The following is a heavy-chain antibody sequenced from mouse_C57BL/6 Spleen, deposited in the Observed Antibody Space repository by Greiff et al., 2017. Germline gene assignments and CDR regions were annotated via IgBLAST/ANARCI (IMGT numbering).Heavy chain of an antibody. CDR3: ARGGITAVAYIDY. D-gene: IGHD1-1*01. CDR1: GYTFTSYW. J-gene: IGHJ2*01. CDR2: INPSSGYT. V-gene: IGHV1-7*01. Sequence: QVQLQQPGAELAKPGASVKLSCKASGYTFTSYWMHWVKQRPGRGLEWIGYINPSSGYTKYNQKFKDKATLTADKSSSTAYMQLSSLTYEDSAVYYCARGGITAVAYIDYWGQGTTRTVSS.